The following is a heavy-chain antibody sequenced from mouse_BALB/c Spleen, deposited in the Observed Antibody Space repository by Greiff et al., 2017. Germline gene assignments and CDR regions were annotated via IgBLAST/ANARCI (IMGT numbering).Heavy chain of an antibody. CDR2: INPDSSTI. CDR3: ARPPYWYDVGAWFAY. V-gene: IGHV4-1*02. D-gene: IGHD2-14*01. CDR1: GFAFSRYW. J-gene: IGHJ3*01. Sequence: EVKVIESGGGLVQPGGSLKLSCAASGFAFSRYWMSWVRQAPGKGLEWIGEINPDSSTINYTPSLKDKFIISRDNAKNTLYLQMSKVRSEDTALYYCARPPYWYDVGAWFAYWGQGTLVTVSA.